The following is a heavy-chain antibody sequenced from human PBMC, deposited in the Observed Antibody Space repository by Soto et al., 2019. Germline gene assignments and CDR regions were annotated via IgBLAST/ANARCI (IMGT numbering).Heavy chain of an antibody. CDR3: ARELPTTSYYDFWSGYYPGNWFDP. V-gene: IGHV1-8*01. J-gene: IGHJ5*02. Sequence: ASVKVSCKASGYTFTSYDINWVRQATGQGLEWMGWMNPNSGNTGYAQKFQGRVTMTRNTSISTAYMELSSLRSEDTAVYYCARELPTTSYYDFWSGYYPGNWFDPWGQGTLVTVSS. CDR1: GYTFTSYD. CDR2: MNPNSGNT. D-gene: IGHD3-3*01.